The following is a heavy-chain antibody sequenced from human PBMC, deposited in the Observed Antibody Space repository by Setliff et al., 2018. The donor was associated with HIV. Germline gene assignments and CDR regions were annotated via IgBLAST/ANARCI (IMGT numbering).Heavy chain of an antibody. J-gene: IGHJ4*02. Sequence: SETLSLTCTVSGDSLNKFYWNWIRQPAGKGLEWIGHIDTSGSIEYSPSLRSRVTMSVEMSKNQISLRLSPVTAADTAVYYCAGSHSAFITTDGTVGLFFKSWGQGTQVTVSS. CDR1: GDSLNKFY. D-gene: IGHD3-10*01. CDR3: AGSHSAFITTDGTVGLFFKS. V-gene: IGHV4-4*07. CDR2: IDTSGSI.